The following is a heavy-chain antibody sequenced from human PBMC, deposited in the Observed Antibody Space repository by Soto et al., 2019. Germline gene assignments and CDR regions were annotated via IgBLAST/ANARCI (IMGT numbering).Heavy chain of an antibody. J-gene: IGHJ3*02. CDR1: GFTFSSYG. CDR3: AREEGYYGSGSYYHRAFDI. D-gene: IGHD3-10*01. V-gene: IGHV3-33*01. Sequence: GGSLRLSCAASGFTFSSYGMHWVRQAPGKGLEWVAVIWYDGSNKYYADSVKGRFTISRDNSKNTLYLQMNSLRAEDTAVYYCAREEGYYGSGSYYHRAFDIWGQGTMVTVPS. CDR2: IWYDGSNK.